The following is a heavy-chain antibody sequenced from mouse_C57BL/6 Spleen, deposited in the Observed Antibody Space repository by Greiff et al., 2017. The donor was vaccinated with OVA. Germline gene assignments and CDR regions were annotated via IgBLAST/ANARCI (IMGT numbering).Heavy chain of an antibody. CDR3: ARWDYGGD. D-gene: IGHD1-1*01. Sequence: VQLQQSGAELVRPGTSVKVSCKASGYAFTNYLIEWVKQRPGQGLEWIGVINPGSGGTKYNEKFKGKATLTADKSSSTAYMQLSSLTSEDSAVYFCARWDYGGDWGQGTLVTVSA. CDR1: GYAFTNYL. V-gene: IGHV1-54*01. CDR2: INPGSGGT. J-gene: IGHJ3*01.